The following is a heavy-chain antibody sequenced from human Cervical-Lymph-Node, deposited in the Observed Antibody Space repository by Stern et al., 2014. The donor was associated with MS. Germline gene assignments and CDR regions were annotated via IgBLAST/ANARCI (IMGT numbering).Heavy chain of an antibody. J-gene: IGHJ4*02. Sequence: EVHLLESGGGLVQPGGSLRLSCVASGFSFGTSWMSWVRQPPGRGLEWVANIRQDGYDKFYVDSVKGRFTISRDNARNSLYLQMNSLTVADTAVYYCARDRRAFLDYWGQGTHVAVSS. CDR3: ARDRRAFLDY. CDR1: GFSFGTSW. V-gene: IGHV3-7*01. D-gene: IGHD2/OR15-2a*01. CDR2: IRQDGYDK.